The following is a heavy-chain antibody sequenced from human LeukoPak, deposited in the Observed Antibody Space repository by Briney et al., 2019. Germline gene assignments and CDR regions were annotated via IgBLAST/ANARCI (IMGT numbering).Heavy chain of an antibody. CDR2: THNSGRT. CDR3: ARHGTISSESYFDY. J-gene: IGHJ4*02. V-gene: IGHV4-59*08. Sequence: SETLSLTCSVSGGPVSSYYWSWLRQSPGKGLEWIGYTHNSGRTNYNPSLKSRVTGFVDTSKNQVSLRLSSVTAADTAVYYCARHGTISSESYFDYWGQGALVTVSS. CDR1: GGPVSSYY. D-gene: IGHD1-14*01.